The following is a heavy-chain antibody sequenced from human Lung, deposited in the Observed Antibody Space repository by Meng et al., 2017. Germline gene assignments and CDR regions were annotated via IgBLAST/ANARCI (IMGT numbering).Heavy chain of an antibody. J-gene: IGHJ4*02. CDR2: IKSKPDGETI. CDR1: GFTFSNAY. V-gene: IGHV3-15*01. CDR3: SGHIDY. D-gene: IGHD5-12*01. Sequence: EVQLAESGGGLVKPGGSLRLSCEGSGFTFSNAYMTWVRQVPGKRLEWVGRIKSKPDGETIDYAAPVKGRFTISRDDSKNTVYLQMNSLKTEDTAVYYCSGHIDYWGQGTLVTVSS.